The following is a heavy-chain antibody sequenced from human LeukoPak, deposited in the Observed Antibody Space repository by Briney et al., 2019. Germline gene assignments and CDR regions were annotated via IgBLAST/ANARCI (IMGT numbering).Heavy chain of an antibody. V-gene: IGHV1-8*02. CDR2: MNPNSGNT. D-gene: IGHD3-9*01. Sequence: ASVKVSCKASGYTFTGYYMHWVRQAPGQGLEWMGWMNPNSGNTGYAQKFQGRVTMTRNTSISTAYMELSSLRSEDTAVYYCARRYFDWLSPYYYYGMDVWGQGTTVTVSS. J-gene: IGHJ6*02. CDR3: ARRYFDWLSPYYYYGMDV. CDR1: GYTFTGYY.